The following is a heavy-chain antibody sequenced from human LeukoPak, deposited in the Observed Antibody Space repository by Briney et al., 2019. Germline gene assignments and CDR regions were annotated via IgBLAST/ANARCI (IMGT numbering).Heavy chain of an antibody. D-gene: IGHD5-18*01. V-gene: IGHV1-69*13. CDR2: IIPIFGTA. CDR3: ARGAAAMVTGSVY. CDR1: GGTCSSYA. J-gene: IGHJ4*02. Sequence: SVKVSCKASGGTCSSYAISGVRQATGQGREWMGGIIPIFGTANYAQKFQGRVTITADESTSTAYMELSSLRSEDTAVYYCARGAAAMVTGSVYWGQGTLVTVSS.